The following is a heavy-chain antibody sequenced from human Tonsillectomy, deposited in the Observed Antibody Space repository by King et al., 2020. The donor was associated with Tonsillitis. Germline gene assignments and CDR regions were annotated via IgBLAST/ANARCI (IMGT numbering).Heavy chain of an antibody. CDR2: ISSSGGRT. Sequence: VQLVESGGGLVQPGGSLRLSCAASGFTFSSYAMNWGRQAPGKGLECVSVISSSGGRTYYADFVKGRFTISRDNSKNTLYLQMNSLRAEDTAVYYCAKGDTAVSGASDYWGQGTLVTVSS. CDR3: AKGDTAVSGASDY. CDR1: GFTFSSYA. D-gene: IGHD6-19*01. J-gene: IGHJ4*02. V-gene: IGHV3-23*04.